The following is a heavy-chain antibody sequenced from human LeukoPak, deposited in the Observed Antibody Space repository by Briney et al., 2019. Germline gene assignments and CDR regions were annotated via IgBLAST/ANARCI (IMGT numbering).Heavy chain of an antibody. J-gene: IGHJ6*02. V-gene: IGHV3-23*01. Sequence: GRSLRLSCAASGFTFSSYGMHWVRQAPGKGLEWVSAISGSGGSTYYADSVKGRFTISRDNSKNTLYLQMKSLRAEDTALYYCAKDLSYGMDVWGQGTTVTVSS. CDR2: ISGSGGST. D-gene: IGHD3-9*01. CDR3: AKDLSYGMDV. CDR1: GFTFSSYG.